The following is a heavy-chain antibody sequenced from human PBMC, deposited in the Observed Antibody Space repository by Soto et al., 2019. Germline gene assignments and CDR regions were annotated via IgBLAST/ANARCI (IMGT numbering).Heavy chain of an antibody. CDR2: ISYSGST. V-gene: IGHV4-30-4*01. Sequence: QVQLQESGPGLVMPSQTLSLTCTVSGGSIRSEDYYWSWIRQPPGKGLEWIGYISYSGSTAYKSSLRNRVIITVDTSKNQVSLKLNSATAAVTAVYYCARVRIVGSTTLDSWGQGTLVTVSS. J-gene: IGHJ4*02. D-gene: IGHD1-26*01. CDR1: GGSIRSEDYY. CDR3: ARVRIVGSTTLDS.